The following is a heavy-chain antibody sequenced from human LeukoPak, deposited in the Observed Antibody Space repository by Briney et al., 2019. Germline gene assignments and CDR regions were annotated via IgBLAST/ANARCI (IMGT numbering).Heavy chain of an antibody. V-gene: IGHV1-3*01. CDR3: ARGMRGLSWFDP. CDR2: INAGNGNT. Sequence: ASVKVSCKASGYIFTTYGFSWVRQAPGQRLEWMGWINAGNGNTKYSQKFQGRVTITRDTSASTAYMELSSLRSEDTAVYYCARGMRGLSWFDPWGQGTLVTVSS. CDR1: GYIFTTYG. J-gene: IGHJ5*02. D-gene: IGHD3-10*01.